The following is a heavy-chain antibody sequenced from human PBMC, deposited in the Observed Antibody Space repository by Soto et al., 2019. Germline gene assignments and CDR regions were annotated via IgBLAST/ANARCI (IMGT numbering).Heavy chain of an antibody. CDR2: IYWDDDK. CDR1: GFSLSTSGVG. Sequence: QITLKESGPTLVKPTQTLTLTCTFSGFSLSTSGVGVGWIRQPPGKALEWLALIYWDDDKRYSPSLKSRLTITKDTSKNQVVLTMTNMDPVDTATYYCAHSHEQQLVPEDYYYYYGMDVWCQGTTVTVSS. D-gene: IGHD6-13*01. V-gene: IGHV2-5*02. CDR3: AHSHEQQLVPEDYYYYYGMDV. J-gene: IGHJ6*02.